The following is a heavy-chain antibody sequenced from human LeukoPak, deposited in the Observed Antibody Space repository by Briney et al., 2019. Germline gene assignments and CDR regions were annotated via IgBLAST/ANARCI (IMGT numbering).Heavy chain of an antibody. CDR3: ARGANAASGYYYYYMDV. CDR2: INTYNGNT. Sequence: ASVKVSCKASGYTFTSYGISWVRQAPGQGLEWMGWINTYNGNTNYAQKLQGRVTVTTDTSTSTAYMELSSLRSEDTAVYYCARGANAASGYYYYYMDVWGKGTTVTVSS. D-gene: IGHD2-15*01. J-gene: IGHJ6*03. V-gene: IGHV1-18*04. CDR1: GYTFTSYG.